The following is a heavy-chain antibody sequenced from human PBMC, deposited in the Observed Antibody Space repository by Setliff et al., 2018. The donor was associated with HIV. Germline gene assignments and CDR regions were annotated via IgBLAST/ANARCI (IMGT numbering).Heavy chain of an antibody. J-gene: IGHJ4*02. CDR1: GGSISSYY. D-gene: IGHD2-2*02. V-gene: IGHV4-4*07. Sequence: NPSETLSLTCTVSGGSISSYYWSWIRQPPGKGLEWIGHIYTSGSTNYNPSLKSRVTMSVDTSKNQFSLKLNSVTAADTAVYYCARMDTSYRSFEYWGQGTLVTVSS. CDR2: IYTSGST. CDR3: ARMDTSYRSFEY.